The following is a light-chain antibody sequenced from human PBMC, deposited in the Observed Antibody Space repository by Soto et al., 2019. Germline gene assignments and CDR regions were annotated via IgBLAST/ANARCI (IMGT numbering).Light chain of an antibody. Sequence: EIVLTQSPGTLSLSPGERATLSCRASPSVSSSYLAWYQQKSGQAPRLLVYGASSWATGIPDRFSGSESGTEFTLTISRLEPEDFAVYYCQRYDSSPYAFCQGTKLEIK. CDR1: PSVSSSY. V-gene: IGKV3-20*01. CDR2: GAS. CDR3: QRYDSSPYA. J-gene: IGKJ2*01.